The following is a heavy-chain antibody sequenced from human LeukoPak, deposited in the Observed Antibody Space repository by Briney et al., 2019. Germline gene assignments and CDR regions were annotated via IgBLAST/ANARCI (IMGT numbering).Heavy chain of an antibody. J-gene: IGHJ3*01. D-gene: IGHD5-24*01. Sequence: PGGSLRLSCAASGFTFSVAAMTWVRQAPGKGLEWGSRIGASGESTYYADSVKGRFTISRDNSKNTLSLQMNSLRVEDTDMYFCAKDIQLSTWGLGTMVTVSS. V-gene: IGHV3-23*01. CDR3: AKDIQLST. CDR2: IGASGEST. CDR1: GFTFSVAA.